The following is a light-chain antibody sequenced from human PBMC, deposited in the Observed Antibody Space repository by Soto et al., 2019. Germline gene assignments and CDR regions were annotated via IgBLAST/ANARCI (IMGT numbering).Light chain of an antibody. J-gene: IGLJ3*02. Sequence: QSALTQPPSASGSPGQSVTISCTGTSSDVGGYNSVSWYQQHPGKAPKLIIYEVTKRPSVVPDRFSGSKSGNTASLTVSGLQAEDEADYYCSSHAGVINVVFGGGTKVTVL. CDR1: SSDVGGYNS. V-gene: IGLV2-8*01. CDR3: SSHAGVINVV. CDR2: EVT.